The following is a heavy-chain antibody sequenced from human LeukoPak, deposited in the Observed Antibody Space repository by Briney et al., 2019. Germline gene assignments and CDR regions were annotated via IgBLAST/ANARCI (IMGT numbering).Heavy chain of an antibody. CDR1: GFTFSSYS. CDR2: ISSSSSYI. CDR3: ARDLQLLWFGESSSRYYGMDV. J-gene: IGHJ6*02. Sequence: PGGSLRLSCAASGFTFSSYSMNWVRQAPGKGLEWVSSISSSSSYIYYADSVKGRFTIFRDNAKNSLYLQMNSLRAEDTAVYYCARDLQLLWFGESSSRYYGMDVRGQGTTVTVSS. D-gene: IGHD3-10*01. V-gene: IGHV3-21*01.